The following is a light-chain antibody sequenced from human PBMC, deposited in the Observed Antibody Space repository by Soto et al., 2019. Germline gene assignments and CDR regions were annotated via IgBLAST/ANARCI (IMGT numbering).Light chain of an antibody. CDR2: GAS. CDR1: QGINNW. J-gene: IGKJ4*01. Sequence: DIQMPQSPSSASASVGDRVTITCRASQGINNWVARYHQQQGKAPQILMPGASTFQRGVPSRVSGGGSGTRFTLIISSLQPADFATYYCQQTNSFPPLTFGGGTKVDLK. CDR3: QQTNSFPPLT. V-gene: IGKV1-12*01.